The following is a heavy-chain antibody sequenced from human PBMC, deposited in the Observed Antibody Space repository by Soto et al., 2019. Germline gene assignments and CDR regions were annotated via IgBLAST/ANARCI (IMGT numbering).Heavy chain of an antibody. CDR3: ARGGVGYCISTSCYADYYYYYGMDV. D-gene: IGHD2-2*01. J-gene: IGHJ6*02. CDR1: GGTFSSYA. V-gene: IGHV1-69*12. CDR2: IIPIFGTA. Sequence: QVQLVQSGAEVKKPGSSVKVSCKASGGTFSSYAISWVRQAPGQGLEWMGGIIPIFGTANYAQKFQGRVTITADESTSTAYMELSSLRSEDTDVYYCARGGVGYCISTSCYADYYYYYGMDVWGQGTTVTVSS.